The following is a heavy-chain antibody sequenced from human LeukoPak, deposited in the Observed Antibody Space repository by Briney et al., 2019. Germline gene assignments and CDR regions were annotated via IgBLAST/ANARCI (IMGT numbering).Heavy chain of an antibody. V-gene: IGHV4-34*01. J-gene: IGHJ3*02. D-gene: IGHD3-22*01. Sequence: PSETLSLTCAVYGGSVSGYYWSWIRQPPGKGLEWSGEINHSGSTNYNPSLKSRVTISVDTSKNQFSLKLSSVTAADTAVYYCARRGYYYDSSGLTFGAFDIWGQGTMVTVSS. CDR1: GGSVSGYY. CDR3: ARRGYYYDSSGLTFGAFDI. CDR2: INHSGST.